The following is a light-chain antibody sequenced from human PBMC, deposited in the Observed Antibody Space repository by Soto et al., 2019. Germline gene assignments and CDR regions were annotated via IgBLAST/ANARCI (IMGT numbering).Light chain of an antibody. CDR3: QQYGSSPPLT. CDR1: QSVSSSY. Sequence: IVLTQSPGTLSLSPGERATLSCRASQSVSSSYLAWYQQKPGQPPRLLIYGASSRATGIPDRFSGSGSGTDFTLTISRLEPEDFAVYYCQQYGSSPPLTFGGGTKVDIK. V-gene: IGKV3-20*01. CDR2: GAS. J-gene: IGKJ4*01.